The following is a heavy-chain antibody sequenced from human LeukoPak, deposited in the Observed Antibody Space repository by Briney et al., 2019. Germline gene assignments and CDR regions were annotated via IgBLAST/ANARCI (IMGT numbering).Heavy chain of an antibody. CDR2: IIPIFGTA. CDR3: ASVSTYYYDSSGYVFDY. V-gene: IGHV1-69*13. CDR1: GGTFSSYA. J-gene: IGHJ4*02. Sequence: ASVKVSCKASGGTFSSYAISWVRQAPGQGLEWMGGIIPIFGTANYAQKFQGRVTITADESTSTAYMELSSLRSEDTAVYYCASVSTYYYDSSGYVFDYWGQGTLVTVSS. D-gene: IGHD3-22*01.